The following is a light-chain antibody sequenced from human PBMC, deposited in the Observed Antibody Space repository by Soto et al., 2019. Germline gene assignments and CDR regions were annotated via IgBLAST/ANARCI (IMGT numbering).Light chain of an antibody. CDR2: DNH. Sequence: QSVLTQPPSVSATPGQKVTISCSGSSSNIGNNYVSWYQQLPGTAPKLLIYDNHKRPSGIPDRFSGSKSGTSATLGITGLQTGDEAEYYCGTWDSSLRVVVFGGGTKLTVL. J-gene: IGLJ3*02. CDR3: GTWDSSLRVVV. CDR1: SSNIGNNY. V-gene: IGLV1-51*01.